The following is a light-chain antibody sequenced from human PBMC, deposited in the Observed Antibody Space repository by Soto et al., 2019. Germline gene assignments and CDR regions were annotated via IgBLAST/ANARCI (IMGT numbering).Light chain of an antibody. CDR1: QSVASSY. V-gene: IGKV3-20*01. CDR3: QRYGDSRA. Sequence: DIVLTQSPGTLSLSPGERATLSCRASQSVASSYLAWYQQKPGQAPRLLIYGAANRATGIPDRFSGSGSGTDFTLTISRLEPEDFAVYYCQRYGDSRAFGQGTKV. CDR2: GAA. J-gene: IGKJ1*01.